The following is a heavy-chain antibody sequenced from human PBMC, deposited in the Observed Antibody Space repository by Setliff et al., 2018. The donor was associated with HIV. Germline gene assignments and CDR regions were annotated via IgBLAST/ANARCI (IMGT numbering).Heavy chain of an antibody. V-gene: IGHV4-39*01. CDR3: ASHQDYGDNYYFDY. Sequence: PSETLSLTCTVSGASITNDSFYWGWIRQSPGKGLEWIAHIHHSGPTYYNPSRKSRVTMSVDTSKSQFSLRLSSVTATDAALYYCASHQDYGDNYYFDYWGQGALVTVSS. D-gene: IGHD4-17*01. J-gene: IGHJ4*02. CDR1: GASITNDSFY. CDR2: IHHSGPT.